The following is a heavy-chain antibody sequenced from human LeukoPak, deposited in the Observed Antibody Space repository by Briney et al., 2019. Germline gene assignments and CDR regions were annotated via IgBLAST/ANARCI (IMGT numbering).Heavy chain of an antibody. D-gene: IGHD6-13*01. CDR1: GGSISSASYY. CDR3: ARHSRQQLRGYWFDP. V-gene: IGHV4-39*01. Sequence: PSETLSLTCTVSGGSISSASYYWGWIRQPPGKGLEWIGSIYYSGSTYYNPSLKSRVTISVDTSKNQFSLKLSSVTAADTAVYYCARHSRQQLRGYWFDPWGQGTLVTVSS. CDR2: IYYSGST. J-gene: IGHJ5*02.